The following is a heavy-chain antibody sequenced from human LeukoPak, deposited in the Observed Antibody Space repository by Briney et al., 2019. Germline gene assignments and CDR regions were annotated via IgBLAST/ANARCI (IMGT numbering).Heavy chain of an antibody. CDR2: INHSGST. J-gene: IGHJ4*02. D-gene: IGHD3-9*01. CDR3: ARGVVRYFDWLLSTHPYYFDY. CDR1: GGSFSGYY. Sequence: SETLSLTCAVYGGSFSGYYWSWIRQPPGKGLEWIGEINHSGSTNYNPSLKSRVTLSVDTSKNQFSLKLSSVTAADTAVYYCARGVVRYFDWLLSTHPYYFDYWGQGTLVTVSS. V-gene: IGHV4-34*01.